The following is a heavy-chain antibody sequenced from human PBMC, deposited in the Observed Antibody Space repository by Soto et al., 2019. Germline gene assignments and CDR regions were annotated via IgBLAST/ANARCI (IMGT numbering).Heavy chain of an antibody. V-gene: IGHV3-30*04. D-gene: IGHD3-3*01. CDR3: ARDKGSGITTDDFHGMDV. Sequence: GGSLRLSCAASGFTFSGYAMHWVRQAPGKGLEWVAVMSYDGKNEYYADSVKGRLTISRDKSKNTLFVQMNSLRAEDTAVYYCARDKGSGITTDDFHGMDVWGQGTTVTVSS. CDR1: GFTFSGYA. CDR2: MSYDGKNE. J-gene: IGHJ6*02.